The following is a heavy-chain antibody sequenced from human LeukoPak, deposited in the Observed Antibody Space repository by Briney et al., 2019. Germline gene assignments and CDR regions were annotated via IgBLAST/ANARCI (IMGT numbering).Heavy chain of an antibody. D-gene: IGHD4-17*01. CDR1: GYSFSTYG. J-gene: IGHJ4*02. Sequence: ASVTVSCKASGYSFSTYGIIWVRQAPGQGLEWMGWISTYSGNTNYAQRLQGRVTMTIDTSTSTAYMELRSLRSDDTAVYYCARFLSYGSPMIDYWGQGTLVTVSS. CDR3: ARFLSYGSPMIDY. CDR2: ISTYSGNT. V-gene: IGHV1-18*01.